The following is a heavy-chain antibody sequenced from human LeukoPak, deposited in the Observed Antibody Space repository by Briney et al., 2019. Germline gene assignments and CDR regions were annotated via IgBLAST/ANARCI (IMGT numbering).Heavy chain of an antibody. CDR3: VRAGSSGSVDY. V-gene: IGHV3-33*01. CDR1: GFTFINFG. D-gene: IGHD6-19*01. CDR2: VWYDGNNK. J-gene: IGHJ4*02. Sequence: GGSLRLSCAASGFTFINFGMHWVRQAPGKGPEWVAIVWYDGNNKYYADSVKGRFTISRDNANKLLFLQMNSLTAEDTAVYYCVRAGSSGSVDYWGQGTLVTVSS.